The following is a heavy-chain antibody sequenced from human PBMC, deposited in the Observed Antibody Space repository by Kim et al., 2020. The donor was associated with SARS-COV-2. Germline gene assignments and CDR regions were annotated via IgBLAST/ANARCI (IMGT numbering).Heavy chain of an antibody. V-gene: IGHV3-7*01. J-gene: IGHJ4*02. D-gene: IGHD2-2*01. CDR3: VSSIEY. CDR1: GFLFSRYW. CDR2: INPDGSAQ. Sequence: GGSLRLSCASSGFLFSRYWMAWVRQAPGKGPEWVAKINPDGSAQFYVESAKGRFTISRANAQNSLFLQMNSLRVEDTAIYFCVSSIEYWGQGTLVTVSS.